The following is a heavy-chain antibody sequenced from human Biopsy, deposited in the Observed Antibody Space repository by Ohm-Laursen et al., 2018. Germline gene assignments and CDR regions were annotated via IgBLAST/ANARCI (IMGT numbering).Heavy chain of an antibody. V-gene: IGHV4-34*01. CDR2: IDHSGST. D-gene: IGHD1-20*01. J-gene: IGHJ4*02. CDR1: GGSFSGYY. Sequence: GTLSLTCAVYGGSFSGYYWGWIRQPPGKGLEWIGEIDHSGSTNYNPSLKSRVTISVDTSKNHFSLKLSSVTAADTAVYYCARGSNWNDWSFDYWGQGTVVTVPS. CDR3: ARGSNWNDWSFDY.